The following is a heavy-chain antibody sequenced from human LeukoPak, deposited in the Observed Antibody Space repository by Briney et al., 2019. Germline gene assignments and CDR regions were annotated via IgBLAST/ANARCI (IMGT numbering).Heavy chain of an antibody. V-gene: IGHV3-64*01. CDR3: GRDGVGGWAFDI. CDR2: ISENGGRT. CDR1: GFTLSSYW. D-gene: IGHD3-16*01. Sequence: GGSLRLSCAASGFTLSSYWMHWVRQAPGKGLEYVSAISENGGRTYYANSVKGRFTNSRDNSKNTLYLQMDSLRAEDRAVYYCGRDGVGGWAFDIWGQGTMVTVSS. J-gene: IGHJ3*02.